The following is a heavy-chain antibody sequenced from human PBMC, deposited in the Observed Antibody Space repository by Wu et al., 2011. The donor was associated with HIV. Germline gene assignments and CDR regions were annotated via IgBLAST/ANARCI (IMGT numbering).Heavy chain of an antibody. J-gene: IGHJ4*02. D-gene: IGHD3-3*01. CDR1: GYTFTNYY. CDR2: INPSGGST. V-gene: IGHV1-46*01. Sequence: QVQLVQSGAEVKKPGASVKVSCKASGYTFTNYYMHWVRQAPGHALEWMGIINPSGGSTTYAQKFQDRVTMTRDTSTSTVYMELSRLRSEDTAVYYCARDLVQAIFGVIDYYFGYWGQGTLVTVSS. CDR3: ARDLVQAIFGVIDYYFGY.